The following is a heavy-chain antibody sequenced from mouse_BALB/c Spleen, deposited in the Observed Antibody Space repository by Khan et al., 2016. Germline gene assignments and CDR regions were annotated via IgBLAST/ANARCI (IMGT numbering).Heavy chain of an antibody. CDR1: GFSITSDYA. J-gene: IGHJ3*01. Sequence: EVQLQESGPGLVKPSQSLSLTCTVTGFSITSDYAWNWIRQFPGNKLEWMGYISYSGSTTYNPSLKSRVSLTRDTSKNQFFLHLNSVTAEDTATYYCARDDQDFDAWFASWGQGTLVTVSA. CDR3: ARDDQDFDAWFAS. V-gene: IGHV3-2*02. CDR2: ISYSGST.